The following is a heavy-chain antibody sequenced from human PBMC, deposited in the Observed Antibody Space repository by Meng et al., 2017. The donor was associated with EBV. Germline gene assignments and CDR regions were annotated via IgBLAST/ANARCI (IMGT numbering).Heavy chain of an antibody. D-gene: IGHD3-10*01. J-gene: IGHJ4*02. V-gene: IGHV1-69*01. CDR2: LIPMSDAP. Sequence: QVHAVRAGAAWRKPGSSVKVPCKTSGGTFSSDAISWVRQAPGQGREWMGGLIPMSDAPHYAQKFQGRVTITADESTSTHYMDLSGLRSEDTAVYYCASESGRGFTPDYWGQGTLVTVSS. CDR3: ASESGRGFTPDY. CDR1: GGTFSSDA.